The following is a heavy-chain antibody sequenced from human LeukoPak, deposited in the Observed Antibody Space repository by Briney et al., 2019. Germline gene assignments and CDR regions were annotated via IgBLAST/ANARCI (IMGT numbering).Heavy chain of an antibody. CDR1: GFTFSTYA. CDR3: AKDRGRYYDSSGYYWGYYFDS. J-gene: IGHJ4*02. CDR2: ISGSGGGT. D-gene: IGHD3-22*01. V-gene: IGHV3-23*01. Sequence: GGSLRLSCAASGFTFSTYAVNWVRQAPGKGLEWVSAISGSGGGTYYADSVKGRFTTSRDNSKNTLYLQMSSLRAEDTAIYYCAKDRGRYYDSSGYYWGYYFDSWGQGILVTVST.